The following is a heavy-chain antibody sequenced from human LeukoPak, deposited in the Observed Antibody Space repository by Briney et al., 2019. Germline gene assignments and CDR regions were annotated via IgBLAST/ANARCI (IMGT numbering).Heavy chain of an antibody. V-gene: IGHV1-2*02. D-gene: IGHD3-22*01. CDR3: AREGIDSSGIRVYYYYYGMDV. CDR1: GYTFTGYY. Sequence: ASVKVSCKASGYTFTGYYMHWVRQAAGQGLEWMGWINPNSGGTNYAQKFQGRVTMTRDTSISTAYMELSRLRSDDTAVYYCAREGIDSSGIRVYYYYYGMDVWGQGTTVTVSS. CDR2: INPNSGGT. J-gene: IGHJ6*02.